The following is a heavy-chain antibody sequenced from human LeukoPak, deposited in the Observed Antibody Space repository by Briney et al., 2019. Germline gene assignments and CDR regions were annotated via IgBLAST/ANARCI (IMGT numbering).Heavy chain of an antibody. CDR2: ISSSSSYI. J-gene: IGHJ4*02. CDR1: GFTFSSYS. CDR3: ARRAGGYSHPYDY. D-gene: IGHD4-23*01. Sequence: GGSLRLSCAASGFTFSSYSMNWVRQAPGKGLEWVSSISSSSSYIYYADSVKGRFTISRDNSKNTLYLQMNSLRAEDTAVYYCARRAGGYSHPYDYWGQGTLVTVSS. V-gene: IGHV3-21*04.